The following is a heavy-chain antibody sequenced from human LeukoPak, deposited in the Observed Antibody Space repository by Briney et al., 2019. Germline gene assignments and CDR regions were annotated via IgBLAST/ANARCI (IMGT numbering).Heavy chain of an antibody. CDR2: IIPILGTA. D-gene: IGHD6-13*01. J-gene: IGHJ5*02. Sequence: GSSVRVSCKASGGTFSSYAISWVRQAPGQGLEWMGGIIPILGTANYAQKFQGRVTITADESTSTAYMELSSLRSEDTAVYYCARDLGRGSSWYNWFDPWGQGTLVTVSS. CDR1: GGTFSSYA. V-gene: IGHV1-69*01. CDR3: ARDLGRGSSWYNWFDP.